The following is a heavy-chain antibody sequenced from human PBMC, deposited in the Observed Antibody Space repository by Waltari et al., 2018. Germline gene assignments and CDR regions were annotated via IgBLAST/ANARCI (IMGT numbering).Heavy chain of an antibody. Sequence: QLQLQESGPGLVKPSETLSLTCTVSGGSISSSSYYWGWTRQPPGRGRGWIGSIYYSGSTYYNPSLKSRVTISVDTSKNQFSLKLSSVTAADTAVYYCARQAATAYYGSGSYPEDAFDIWGQGTMVTVSS. CDR1: GGSISSSSYY. D-gene: IGHD3-10*01. J-gene: IGHJ3*02. CDR3: ARQAATAYYGSGSYPEDAFDI. CDR2: IYYSGST. V-gene: IGHV4-39*01.